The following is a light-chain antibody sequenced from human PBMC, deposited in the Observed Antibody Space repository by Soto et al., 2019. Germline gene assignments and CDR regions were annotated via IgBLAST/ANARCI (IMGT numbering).Light chain of an antibody. Sequence: EIVLTQSPGTLSLSPGERATLSCRASQRVSSNYLAWFQQKPGQAPRLVIYGASSRATGIPDRFSGSGSGTDFTLTISRLEPGDFAVYYCQQYANSPHTFGQGTNREIK. CDR2: GAS. CDR3: QQYANSPHT. J-gene: IGKJ2*01. V-gene: IGKV3-20*01. CDR1: QRVSSNY.